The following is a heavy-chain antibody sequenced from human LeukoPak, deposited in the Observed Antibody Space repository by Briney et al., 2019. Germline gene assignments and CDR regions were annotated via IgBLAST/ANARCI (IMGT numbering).Heavy chain of an antibody. CDR1: GGSISSYY. CDR3: ARLENVDWFDP. Sequence: SETLSLTCTVSGGSISSYYWSWIRQPPGKGLEWIGHIYIRGTTDYNPSLKSRVTMSIDTSKNQFSLKLSSVTAADTAVFYCARLENVDWFDPWGQGTLVIVSS. D-gene: IGHD1-1*01. V-gene: IGHV4-4*09. J-gene: IGHJ5*02. CDR2: IYIRGTT.